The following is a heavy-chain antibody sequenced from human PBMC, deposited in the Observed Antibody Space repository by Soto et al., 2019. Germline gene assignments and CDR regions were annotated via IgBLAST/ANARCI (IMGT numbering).Heavy chain of an antibody. V-gene: IGHV4-34*01. CDR1: GGYFSGYY. J-gene: IGHJ6*02. Sequence: SETLSLTCAVYGGYFSGYYWSWIRQPPGKGLEWIGEINHSGSTNYNPSRKSRVTISIDTAKNQFSLKLSSVTAADTAVYYCARSRHSRGWYEPVLYYCYYYGMDVWGRATTVTVS. D-gene: IGHD6-19*01. CDR3: ARSRHSRGWYEPVLYYCYYYGMDV. CDR2: INHSGST.